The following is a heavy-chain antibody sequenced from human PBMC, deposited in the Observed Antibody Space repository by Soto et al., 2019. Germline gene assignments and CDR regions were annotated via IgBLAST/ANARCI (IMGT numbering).Heavy chain of an antibody. D-gene: IGHD3-16*01. J-gene: IGHJ4*02. CDR1: GFTFSSYA. CDR2: SSGSGGST. Sequence: PGGSLRLSCAASGFTFSSYAMSWVRQAPGKGLEWGSASSGSGGSTYYADSVKGRFSISRDNSKNTLYLQMNSLRAEDTAVYYCPKGTLKERDWGQGTLVPVSS. CDR3: PKGTLKERD. V-gene: IGHV3-23*01.